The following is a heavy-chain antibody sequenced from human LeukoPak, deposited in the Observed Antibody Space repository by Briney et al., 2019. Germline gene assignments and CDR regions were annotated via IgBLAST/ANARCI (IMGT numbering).Heavy chain of an antibody. CDR2: ISWNSGSI. J-gene: IGHJ4*02. CDR1: GFTFDDYV. Sequence: GGSLRLSCAASGFTFDDYVMHWVRQAPGKGLEWVSGISWNSGSIAYADSVKGRFTISRDSAKNSQYLQMNSLRAEDTALYYCAKVLTGYSYGGGFDYWGQGTLVTVSS. CDR3: AKVLTGYSYGGGFDY. D-gene: IGHD5-18*01. V-gene: IGHV3-9*01.